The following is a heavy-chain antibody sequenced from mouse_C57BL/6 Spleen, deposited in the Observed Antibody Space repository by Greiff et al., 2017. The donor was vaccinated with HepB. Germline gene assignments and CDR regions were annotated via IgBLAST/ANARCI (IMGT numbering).Heavy chain of an antibody. J-gene: IGHJ4*01. CDR1: GYTFTDYN. CDR3: AREDGYERYYAMDY. CDR2: INPNNGGT. V-gene: IGHV1-22*01. D-gene: IGHD2-2*01. Sequence: VQLQQSGPELVKPGASVKMSCKASGYTFTDYNMHWVKQSHGKSLEWIGYINPNNGGTSYNQKFKGKATLTVNKSSSTAYMALRSLTSEDSAVYYCAREDGYERYYAMDYWGQGTSVTVSS.